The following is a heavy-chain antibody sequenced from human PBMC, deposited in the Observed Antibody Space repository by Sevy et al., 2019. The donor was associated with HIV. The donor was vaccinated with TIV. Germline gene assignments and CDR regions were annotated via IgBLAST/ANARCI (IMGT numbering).Heavy chain of an antibody. J-gene: IGHJ4*02. CDR2: ISYDGSNK. CDR3: AKESRKWLVQYLFDY. V-gene: IGHV3-30*18. Sequence: GGSLRLSCAASGFTFSSYGMHWVRQAPGKGLEWVAVISYDGSNKYYADSVKGRFTISRDNSKNTLYLQMNSLRAEDTAVYYCAKESRKWLVQYLFDYWGQGTLVTVSS. CDR1: GFTFSSYG. D-gene: IGHD6-19*01.